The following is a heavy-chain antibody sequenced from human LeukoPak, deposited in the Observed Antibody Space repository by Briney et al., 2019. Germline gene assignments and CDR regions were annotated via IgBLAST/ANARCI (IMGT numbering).Heavy chain of an antibody. CDR1: GFTFSSYA. Sequence: GGSLRLSCAASGFTFSSYAMHWVRQAPGKGLEWVAVISYDGSNKYYADSVKGRFTISRDNSKNTLYLQMNSLRAEDTAVYYCARGGGGPSGSYAKGLIDYWGQGTLVTVSS. V-gene: IGHV3-30-3*01. CDR2: ISYDGSNK. D-gene: IGHD1-26*01. J-gene: IGHJ4*02. CDR3: ARGGGGPSGSYAKGLIDY.